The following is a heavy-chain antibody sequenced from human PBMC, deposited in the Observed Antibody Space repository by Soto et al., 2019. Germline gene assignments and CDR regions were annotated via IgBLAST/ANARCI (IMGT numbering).Heavy chain of an antibody. Sequence: QVQLVQSGAEVKKPGSSVKVSCKASGGTFSRYAISWVRQAPGQGLEWMEGIIPIFGTANYAQKFQGRVTITADKSTSTAYMELSSLRSEDTAVYYCAREEVGATGAYYYGMDVWGQGTTVTVSS. D-gene: IGHD1-26*01. CDR2: IIPIFGTA. CDR3: AREEVGATGAYYYGMDV. CDR1: GGTFSRYA. V-gene: IGHV1-69*06. J-gene: IGHJ6*02.